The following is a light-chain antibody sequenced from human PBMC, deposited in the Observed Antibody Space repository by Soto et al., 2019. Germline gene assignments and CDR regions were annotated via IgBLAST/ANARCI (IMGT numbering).Light chain of an antibody. CDR3: QQYGSSGT. V-gene: IGKV3-15*01. CDR2: GAS. J-gene: IGKJ1*01. CDR1: QSVSSS. Sequence: EVVMTQSPATVSVSPGERATLSCRASQSVSSSLAWYKQKPGQAPRLLIYGASARATGIPARFSGSGSGTDFTLTISRLEPEDFAVYYCQQYGSSGTFGQGTKVDIK.